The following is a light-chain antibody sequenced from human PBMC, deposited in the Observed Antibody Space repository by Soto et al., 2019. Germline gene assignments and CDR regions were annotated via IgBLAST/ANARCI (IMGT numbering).Light chain of an antibody. CDR2: GAS. J-gene: IGKJ2*01. Sequence: EIVMTQSPATLSVSPGERATLSCRASQSVSSNLAWYQQKPGQAPRLLIYGASTRATGIPARFSASGAGTDFTLTISILQSEDFAGYYCQEYNNWPPMYTFGQGNKLEIK. CDR3: QEYNNWPPMYT. V-gene: IGKV3-15*01. CDR1: QSVSSN.